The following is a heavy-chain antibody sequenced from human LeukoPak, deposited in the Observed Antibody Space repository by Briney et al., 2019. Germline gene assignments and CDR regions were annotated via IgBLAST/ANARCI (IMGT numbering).Heavy chain of an antibody. D-gene: IGHD3-10*01. CDR3: AKGVGGSANYYYMDV. Sequence: GGSLRLSCAASGFTFSSYAMSWVRQAPGKGLEWVSAISGSGGSTYYADFVKGRFTISRDNSKNTLYLQMNSLRVEDTAVYYCAKGVGGSANYYYMDVWGKGTTVTVSS. CDR1: GFTFSSYA. V-gene: IGHV3-23*01. CDR2: ISGSGGST. J-gene: IGHJ6*03.